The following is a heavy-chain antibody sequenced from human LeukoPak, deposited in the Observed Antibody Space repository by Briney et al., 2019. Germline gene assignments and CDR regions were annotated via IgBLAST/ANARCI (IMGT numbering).Heavy chain of an antibody. Sequence: QTGGSLRLSCAASGFTFSSNWMHWVRQAPGKGLAWVSRINEDGSTTNYADSVKGRSTIFRDNAKNTLYLQMNSLRAEDTAVYYCVRDLGGRSGHWGQGTLVTVSS. D-gene: IGHD1-26*01. CDR2: INEDGSTT. CDR1: GFTFSSNW. J-gene: IGHJ4*02. CDR3: VRDLGGRSGH. V-gene: IGHV3-74*01.